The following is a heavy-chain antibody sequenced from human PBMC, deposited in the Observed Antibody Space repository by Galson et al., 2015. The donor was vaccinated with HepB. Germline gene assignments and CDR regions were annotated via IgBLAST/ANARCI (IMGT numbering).Heavy chain of an antibody. J-gene: IGHJ5*02. CDR1: GGSISSGGYY. CDR2: IYYSGST. CDR3: ARAVIVVVPAAAGGWFDP. V-gene: IGHV4-31*03. D-gene: IGHD2-2*01. Sequence: TLSLTCTVSGGSISSGGYYWSWIRQHPGKGLEWIGYIYYSGSTYYNPSLKSRVTISVDTSKNQFSLKLSSVTAADTAVYYCARAVIVVVPAAAGGWFDPWGQGTLVTVSS.